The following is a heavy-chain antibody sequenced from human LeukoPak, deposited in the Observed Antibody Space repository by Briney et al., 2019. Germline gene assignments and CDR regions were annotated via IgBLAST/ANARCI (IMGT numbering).Heavy chain of an antibody. J-gene: IGHJ3*02. CDR1: GFTFSRYW. D-gene: IGHD2-15*01. Sequence: GGSLRLSCAASGFTFSRYWMHWVRQVPGKGLVWVSRINSEGSSISYADSVKGRFSISRDNAKNTLFLQMNSLRGDDTAVYFCASGGGFASDGLDIWGQGSMVTVS. CDR3: ASGGGFASDGLDI. CDR2: INSEGSSI. V-gene: IGHV3-74*01.